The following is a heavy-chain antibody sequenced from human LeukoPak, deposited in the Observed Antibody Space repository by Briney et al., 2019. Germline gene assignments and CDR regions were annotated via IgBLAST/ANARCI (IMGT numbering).Heavy chain of an antibody. CDR1: GFTVSSNY. V-gene: IGHV3-66*01. D-gene: IGHD2-15*01. J-gene: IGHJ4*02. CDR2: IYGGGGT. Sequence: GGSLRLSCAASGFTVSSNYMSWVRQAPGKGLEWVSVIYGGGGTYYADSVKGRFTISRDISKNTMYLQMNTLRAEDTAVYYCASPYCSGDSCYSGYWGQGTLVTVSS. CDR3: ASPYCSGDSCYSGY.